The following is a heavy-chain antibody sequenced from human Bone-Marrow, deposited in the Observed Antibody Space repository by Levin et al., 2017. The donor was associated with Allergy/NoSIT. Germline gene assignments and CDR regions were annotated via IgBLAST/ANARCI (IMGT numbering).Heavy chain of an antibody. CDR1: GFTFSSYA. CDR3: ARDRITIFGVVQYYFDY. Sequence: GGSLRLSCAASGFTFSSYAMHWVRQAPGKGLEWVAVISYDGSNKYYADSVKGRFTISRDNSKNTLYLQMNSLRAEDTAVYYCARDRITIFGVVQYYFDYWGQGTLVTVSS. D-gene: IGHD3-3*01. CDR2: ISYDGSNK. V-gene: IGHV3-30*04. J-gene: IGHJ4*02.